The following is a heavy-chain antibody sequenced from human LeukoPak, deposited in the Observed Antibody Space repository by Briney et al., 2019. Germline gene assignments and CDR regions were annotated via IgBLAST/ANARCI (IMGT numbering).Heavy chain of an antibody. V-gene: IGHV4-61*02. J-gene: IGHJ5*02. CDR2: IYTSGST. D-gene: IGHD3-10*01. CDR3: ARGPTTMVRGVIGFDP. CDR1: GGSISSGDYY. Sequence: SETLSLTCTVSGGSISSGDYYWSWIRQPPGKGLEWIGRIYTSGSTNYNPSLKSRVTISVDTSKNQFSLKLSSVTAADTAVYYCARGPTTMVRGVIGFDPWGQGPLVTVSS.